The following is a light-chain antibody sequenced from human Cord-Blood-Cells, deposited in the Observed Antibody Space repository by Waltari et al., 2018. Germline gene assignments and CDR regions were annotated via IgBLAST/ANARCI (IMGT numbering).Light chain of an antibody. CDR3: QVWDSSSDHPV. V-gene: IGLV3-21*03. CDR2: DDS. CDR1: NIGSKS. J-gene: IGLJ2*01. Sequence: SYVLTKPPSVSVAPGKTARITCGGNNIGSKSEHWYQQKPGQAPVLVVYDDSDRPSGIPERFSGSNSGNTATLTISRVEAGDEDDYYCQVWDSSSDHPVFGGGTKLTVL.